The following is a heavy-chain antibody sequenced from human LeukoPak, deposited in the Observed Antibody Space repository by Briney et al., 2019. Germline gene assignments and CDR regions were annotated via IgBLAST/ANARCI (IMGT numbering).Heavy chain of an antibody. CDR2: INHGGGER. CDR1: GFSISHYY. D-gene: IGHD3-3*01. Sequence: GGSLRLSCAASGFSISHYYMSWVRQAPGKGPEWVANINHGGGERDYVDSVKGRFTISRDNAKNSLYLQMNSLRAEDTAIYYCVAEYCDFSTGDNWGQGTLVTVSS. V-gene: IGHV3-7*01. CDR3: VAEYCDFSTGDN. J-gene: IGHJ4*02.